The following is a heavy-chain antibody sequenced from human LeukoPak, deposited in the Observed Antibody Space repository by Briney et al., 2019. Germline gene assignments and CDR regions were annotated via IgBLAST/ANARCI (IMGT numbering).Heavy chain of an antibody. Sequence: SETLSLTCAVYGGSFSGYYWSWIRQPPGKGLEWIGYIYYSGSTNYNPSLKSRVTISVDTSKNQFSLKLSSVTAADTAVYYCARRPGDPLFDYWGQGTLVTVSS. CDR3: ARRPGDPLFDY. D-gene: IGHD2-21*01. CDR1: GGSFSGYY. CDR2: IYYSGST. V-gene: IGHV4-59*01. J-gene: IGHJ4*02.